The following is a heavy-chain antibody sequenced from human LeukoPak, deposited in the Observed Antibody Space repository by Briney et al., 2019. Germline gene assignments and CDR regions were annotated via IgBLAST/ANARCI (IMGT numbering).Heavy chain of an antibody. Sequence: GGSLRLSCAASGFTFSSYWMSWVRQAPGKGLEWVANIKPDGSEKYYVDSVKGRFTISRDNAKNSLYLQMNSLRAEDTAVYYCARGLIAAPIGYWGQGTLVTVSS. V-gene: IGHV3-7*01. CDR2: IKPDGSEK. D-gene: IGHD6-6*01. CDR1: GFTFSSYW. CDR3: ARGLIAAPIGY. J-gene: IGHJ4*02.